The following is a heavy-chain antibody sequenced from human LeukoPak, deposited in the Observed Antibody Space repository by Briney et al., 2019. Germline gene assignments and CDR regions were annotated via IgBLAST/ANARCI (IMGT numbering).Heavy chain of an antibody. CDR3: ANSVGGDY. CDR2: ISYDGSNK. J-gene: IGHJ4*02. Sequence: GGSLRLSCAASGFTFSSYGMHWVRQAPGKGLEWVAVISYDGSNKYYADSVKGRFTISRGNSKNTLYLQMNSLRAEDTAVYYCANSVGGDYWGQGTLVTVSS. CDR1: GFTFSSYG. V-gene: IGHV3-30*18. D-gene: IGHD3-16*01.